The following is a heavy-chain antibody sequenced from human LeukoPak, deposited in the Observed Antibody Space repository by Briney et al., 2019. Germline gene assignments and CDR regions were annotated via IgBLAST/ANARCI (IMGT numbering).Heavy chain of an antibody. J-gene: IGHJ4*02. D-gene: IGHD2-21*01. CDR1: GLTFSDYA. CDR2: ITSGFTP. Sequence: AGSLSLSCAASGLTFSDYAMSWFRQAPGKGLEYVAGITSGFTPLYADFVKGRFTVSRDNSKSTFHLQMNSLRAEDTAVYFCAKDYSDSRVADVFLEYWGQGTLVTVSS. V-gene: IGHV3-23*01. CDR3: AKDYSDSRVADVFLEY.